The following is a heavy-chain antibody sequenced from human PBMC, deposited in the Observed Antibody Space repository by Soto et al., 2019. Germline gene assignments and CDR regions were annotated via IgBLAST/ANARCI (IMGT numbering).Heavy chain of an antibody. V-gene: IGHV4-31*03. CDR1: GGFISSGDYY. D-gene: IGHD2-2*01. CDR2: IEHSGSS. J-gene: IGHJ6*03. Sequence: QVQLQESGPGLVKPSQTLSLTCTVSGGFISSGDYYWNWIRQLPGKGLEWIGYIEHSGSSFYNPSLKGRVALALDTSKNQFSLKRNSVTAADTAVYYCAREVVPATVDFYYYYIDFWGKGTTVTASS. CDR3: AREVVPATVDFYYYYIDF.